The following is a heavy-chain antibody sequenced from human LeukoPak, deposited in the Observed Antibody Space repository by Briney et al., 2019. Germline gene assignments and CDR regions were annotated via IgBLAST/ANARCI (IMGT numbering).Heavy chain of an antibody. CDR1: GFTFSSYA. D-gene: IGHD3-10*01. V-gene: IGHV3-23*01. CDR3: AKVPRRGVIIDAFDI. Sequence: PGGSLRLSCAASGFTFSSYAMSWVGQAPGKGLEWVSAISGSGGSTYYADSVKGRFTISRDNSKNTLYLQMNSLRAEDTAVYYCAKVPRRGVIIDAFDIWGQGTMVTVSS. CDR2: ISGSGGST. J-gene: IGHJ3*02.